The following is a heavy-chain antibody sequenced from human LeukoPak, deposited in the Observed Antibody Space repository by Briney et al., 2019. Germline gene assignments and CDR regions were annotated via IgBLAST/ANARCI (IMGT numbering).Heavy chain of an antibody. CDR3: ARVKYRAAGDKQH. V-gene: IGHV1-2*02. D-gene: IGHD6-13*01. Sequence: ASVTVSCKASGYTFTDSYIHWVRQAPGQGLEWMGWINPDSGGTNYAQKFQGRVTMTRDTSITTVYMELSSLRSDDTAVCYCARVKYRAAGDKQHWGRGTLVTVSS. CDR2: INPDSGGT. J-gene: IGHJ1*01. CDR1: GYTFTDSY.